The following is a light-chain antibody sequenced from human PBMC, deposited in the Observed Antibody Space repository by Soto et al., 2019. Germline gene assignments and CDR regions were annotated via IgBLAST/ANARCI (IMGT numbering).Light chain of an antibody. CDR1: QDIRKY. Sequence: DVQMTQSPSSLSASVGDRVIITCQASQDIRKYLNWYQQKPGKAPKLLIYQASSLENGVPSRFSGSGSGTDFTLTISRLEPEDFAVYYCQQYGSFTFGQGTRLE. CDR2: QAS. V-gene: IGKV1-33*01. CDR3: QQYGSFT. J-gene: IGKJ5*01.